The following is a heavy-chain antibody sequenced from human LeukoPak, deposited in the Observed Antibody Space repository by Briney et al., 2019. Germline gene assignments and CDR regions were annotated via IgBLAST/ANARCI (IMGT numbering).Heavy chain of an antibody. CDR2: IIPIFGTA. D-gene: IGHD5-24*01. CDR3: VKDTRDGYNSNWFDP. J-gene: IGHJ5*02. V-gene: IGHV1-69*01. Sequence: SVKVSCKASGGTFSSYAISWVRQAPGQGLEWMGGIIPIFGTANYAQKFQGRVTITADESTSTAYMELSSLRSEDTAVYYCVKDTRDGYNSNWFDPWGQGTLVTVSS. CDR1: GGTFSSYA.